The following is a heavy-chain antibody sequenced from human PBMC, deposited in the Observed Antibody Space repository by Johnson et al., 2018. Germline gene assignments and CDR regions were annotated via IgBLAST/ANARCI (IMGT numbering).Heavy chain of an antibody. V-gene: IGHV3-23*04. CDR3: ARDDGRGAEYLQH. J-gene: IGHJ1*01. D-gene: IGHD2-15*01. CDR1: GFTFRNHA. CDR2: ISGGGYGT. Sequence: VQLVQSGGGLVQPGGSLTLSCAASGFTFRNHAMGWVRQAPGKGLQWVSAISGGGYGTFYPDSVKGRFTISRDNSKNTLYLQMNSLRAEDTAVYYCARDDGRGAEYLQHWGQGTQVTVSA.